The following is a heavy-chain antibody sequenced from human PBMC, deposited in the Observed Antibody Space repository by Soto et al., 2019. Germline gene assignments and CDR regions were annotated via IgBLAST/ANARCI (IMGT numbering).Heavy chain of an antibody. CDR2: ISGSGGST. D-gene: IGHD4-17*01. V-gene: IGHV3-23*01. J-gene: IGHJ6*02. CDR1: GFTFSSYA. CDR3: ARDETTVTTARYYYGMDV. Sequence: EVQLLESGGGLVQPGGSLRLSCAASGFTFSSYAMSWVRQAPGKGLEWVSAISGSGGSTYYADSVKGRFTISRDNSKNTLYLQMNSLRAEDTAVYYCARDETTVTTARYYYGMDVWGQGTTVTVSS.